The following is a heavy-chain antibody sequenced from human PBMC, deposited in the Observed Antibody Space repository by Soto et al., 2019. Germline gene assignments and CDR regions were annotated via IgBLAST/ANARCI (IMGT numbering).Heavy chain of an antibody. D-gene: IGHD2-2*01. CDR2: VYHSGSA. Sequence: SETLSLTCDVSGASISSSHWWCWLRQPPGKGLEWIGEVYHSGSANYNPSLESRVTMSVDKSKNQFSLRLSSVTAADTALYYCARNAVVSAALDPCGQGTLVTVSS. J-gene: IGHJ5*02. CDR3: ARNAVVSAALDP. V-gene: IGHV4-4*02. CDR1: GASISSSHW.